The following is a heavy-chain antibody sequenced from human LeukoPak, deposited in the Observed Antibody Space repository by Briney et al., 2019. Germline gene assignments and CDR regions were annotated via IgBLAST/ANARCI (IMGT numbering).Heavy chain of an antibody. CDR1: GYTFTGYY. CDR3: ARESAAGTGHAFDI. CDR2: ISPNSGGT. Sequence: GASVKVSCKASGYTFTGYYIHWVRQAPGQGLECMGRISPNSGGTNYAQKFQGRVTMTRDTSISTAYMELTRLTSDDTAVYYCARESAAGTGHAFDIWGQGTMATVSS. J-gene: IGHJ3*02. V-gene: IGHV1-2*06. D-gene: IGHD6-13*01.